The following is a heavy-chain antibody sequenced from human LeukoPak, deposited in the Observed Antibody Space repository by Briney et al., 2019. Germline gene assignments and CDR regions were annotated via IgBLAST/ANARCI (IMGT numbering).Heavy chain of an antibody. D-gene: IGHD1-26*01. J-gene: IGHJ4*02. CDR1: GGSISGSSYY. V-gene: IGHV4-39*07. Sequence: SETLSLTCTVSGGSISGSSYYWGWIRQPPGKGLEWIGSIYYSGSTYYNPSLKSRVTISVDTSKNQFSLKLSSVTAADTAVYYCASRWELRGLDYWGQGTLVTVSS. CDR3: ASRWELRGLDY. CDR2: IYYSGST.